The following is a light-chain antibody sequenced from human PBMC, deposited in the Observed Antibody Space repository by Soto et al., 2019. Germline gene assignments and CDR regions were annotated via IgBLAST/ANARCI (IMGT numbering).Light chain of an antibody. CDR3: AAWDDSLDGVV. J-gene: IGLJ2*01. V-gene: IGLV1-44*01. CDR2: SNS. CDR1: SSSIGANT. Sequence: QPVLTQPPSASGTPGQRVTISCSGSSSSIGANTVDWYQQLPGTAPKLLIYSNSQRPSGVPDRFSGSKSGTSASLAISGLQSEDEADYYCAAWDDSLDGVVFGGGTQLTVL.